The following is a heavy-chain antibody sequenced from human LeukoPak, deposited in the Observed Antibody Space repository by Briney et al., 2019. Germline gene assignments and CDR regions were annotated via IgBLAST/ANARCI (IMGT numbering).Heavy chain of an antibody. CDR3: ARGDSSSGWYGSFDY. Sequence: ASVKVSCKASGYTFTCYYMHWVRQAPGQGLEWMGWINPNSGGTNYAQKFQGWVTMTRDTSISTAYMELSRLRSDDTAVYYCARGDSSSGWYGSFDYWGQGTLVTVSS. CDR2: INPNSGGT. V-gene: IGHV1-2*04. CDR1: GYTFTCYY. J-gene: IGHJ4*02. D-gene: IGHD6-19*01.